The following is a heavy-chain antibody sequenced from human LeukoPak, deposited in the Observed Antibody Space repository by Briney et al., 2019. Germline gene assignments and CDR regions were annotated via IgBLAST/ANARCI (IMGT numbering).Heavy chain of an antibody. Sequence: SETLSLTCTVSGGSISSSSYYWGWIRQPPGKGLEWIGSIYYSGSTYYNPSLKSRVTISVDTSKNQFSLKLSSVTAADTAVYYCARRRGFTYYYGSSGYRWGQGTLVTVSS. CDR1: GGSISSSSYY. CDR3: ARRRGFTYYYGSSGYR. D-gene: IGHD3-22*01. J-gene: IGHJ5*02. CDR2: IYYSGST. V-gene: IGHV4-39*01.